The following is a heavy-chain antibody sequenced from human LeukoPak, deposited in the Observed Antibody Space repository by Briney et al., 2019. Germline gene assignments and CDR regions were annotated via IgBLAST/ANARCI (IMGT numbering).Heavy chain of an antibody. CDR3: AKDDYFEQGYMDV. V-gene: IGHV3-23*01. D-gene: IGHD2/OR15-2a*01. CDR1: GFTFSSYA. Sequence: QTGGSLRLSCAASGFTFSSYAMSWVRQAPGKGLEWVSAISGSGGSTYYADSVKGRFTISRDNSKNTLYLQMNSLRAEDTAVYYCAKDDYFEQGYMDVWGKGTTVTVSS. CDR2: ISGSGGST. J-gene: IGHJ6*03.